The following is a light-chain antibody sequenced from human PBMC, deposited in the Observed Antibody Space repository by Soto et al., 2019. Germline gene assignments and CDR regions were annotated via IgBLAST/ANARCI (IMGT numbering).Light chain of an antibody. V-gene: IGKV3-20*01. J-gene: IGKJ4*01. CDR2: GAS. CDR3: HQYGTSPLT. CDR1: QTISGTS. Sequence: EIVMTQSPVTLSLSPGERATLSCRASQTISGTSLAWYQQKPGQPPRLLIYGASSRATGIPDRFTGSGSATDFTLTISRLEPEDFAIYYCHQYGTSPLTFGGGTKVDIK.